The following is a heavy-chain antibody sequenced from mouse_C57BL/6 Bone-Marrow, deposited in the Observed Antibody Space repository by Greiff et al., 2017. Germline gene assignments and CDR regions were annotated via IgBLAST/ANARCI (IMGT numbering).Heavy chain of an antibody. CDR1: GYTFTSYW. Sequence: QVQLQQSGAELVKPGASVKMSCKASGYTFTSYWITWVKQRPGQGLEWIGDIYPGSGSTNYNEKFKSKATLTVDTSTSTAYMQLSSLTSEDSAVYYCARPYYSNYWYCDVWGTGTTVTVSS. J-gene: IGHJ1*03. D-gene: IGHD2-5*01. CDR3: ARPYYSNYWYCDV. CDR2: IYPGSGST. V-gene: IGHV1-55*01.